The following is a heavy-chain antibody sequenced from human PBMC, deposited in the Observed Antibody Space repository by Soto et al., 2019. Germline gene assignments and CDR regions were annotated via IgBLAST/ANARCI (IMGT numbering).Heavy chain of an antibody. J-gene: IGHJ6*02. V-gene: IGHV3-53*01. Sequence: PGGSLRLSCAASGFTVSSNYMSWVRQAPGKGLEWVSVIYSGGSTYYADSVKGRFTISRDNSKNTLYLQMNSLRAEDTAVYYCAKAFGDRSGYSPLGYYYGMDVWGQGTTVTVSS. CDR1: GFTVSSNY. CDR3: AKAFGDRSGYSPLGYYYGMDV. D-gene: IGHD3-22*01. CDR2: IYSGGST.